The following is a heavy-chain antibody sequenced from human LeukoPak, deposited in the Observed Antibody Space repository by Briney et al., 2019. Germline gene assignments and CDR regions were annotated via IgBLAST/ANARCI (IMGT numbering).Heavy chain of an antibody. V-gene: IGHV1-2*02. CDR1: GYTFTGYY. Sequence: ASVTVSCKASGYTFTGYYMHWVRQTPGQGLEWMGWINPNTGDTNYGRKFQGRVTMNRDTSINTAYMELRSLRSDDTAVYYCARSRRVGNGEYPDYWGQGTLVTVSS. D-gene: IGHD3-10*01. J-gene: IGHJ4*02. CDR3: ARSRRVGNGEYPDY. CDR2: INPNTGDT.